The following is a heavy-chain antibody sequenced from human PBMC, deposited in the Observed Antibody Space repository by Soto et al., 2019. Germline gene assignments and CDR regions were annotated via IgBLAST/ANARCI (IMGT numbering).Heavy chain of an antibody. CDR3: ARGGGSRPDY. J-gene: IGHJ4*02. V-gene: IGHV3-48*02. D-gene: IGHD3-10*01. Sequence: EVQLVESGGGLVQPGGSLRLSCAASGFNFRNYGINWVRQAPGKGLAWVSYISSTATTVSYADSVKGRFTISRDNANSLLYLQMNILRDDDTAVYYCARGGGSRPDYWGQGILVTVSS. CDR1: GFNFRNYG. CDR2: ISSTATTV.